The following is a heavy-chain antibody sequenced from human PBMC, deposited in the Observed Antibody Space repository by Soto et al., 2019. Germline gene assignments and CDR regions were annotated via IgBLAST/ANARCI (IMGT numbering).Heavy chain of an antibody. V-gene: IGHV4-59*01. J-gene: IGHJ6*02. D-gene: IGHD6-19*01. CDR1: GCSIISYY. CDR2: IYYSGST. CDR3: ARDRSRIAVPGSYYYGMDV. Sequence: SETLSLTCTVPGCSIISYYCSWLRQPPGKGLEWIGYIYYSGSTNYNPSLKSRVTISVDTSKNQFSLKLSSVTAADTAVYYCARDRSRIAVPGSYYYGMDVWGQGTTVT.